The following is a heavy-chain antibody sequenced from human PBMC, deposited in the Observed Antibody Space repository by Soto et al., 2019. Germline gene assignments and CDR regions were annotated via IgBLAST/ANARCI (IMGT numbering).Heavy chain of an antibody. D-gene: IGHD2-15*01. CDR3: ARLRYSRDYFGS. Sequence: QLQLQESGPGLVKPSETLSLTCTVSGGSISSSFYYCGWVRQPPGKGLEWIGRIYYSGSTYYNPSFRSLVTISVDTSKNQFSLMMSSVTAADTAVYYSARLRYSRDYFGSWGQGDLVTVSS. J-gene: IGHJ4*02. CDR1: GGSISSSFYY. V-gene: IGHV4-39*01. CDR2: IYYSGST.